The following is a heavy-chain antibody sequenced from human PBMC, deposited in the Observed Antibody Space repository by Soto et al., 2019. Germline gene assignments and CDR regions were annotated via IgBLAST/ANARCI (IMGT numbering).Heavy chain of an antibody. Sequence: QVQLVESGGGVVQPGRSLRLSCAASEFTFSSYGMHWVRQAPGKGLEWVAVIWYDGSNKYYADSVKGRFTISRDNSKNTLYLQMNSRRGEDTAVSYCARVGSGSYATYYYYYGMDVWGQGTTVTVFS. J-gene: IGHJ6*02. V-gene: IGHV3-33*01. D-gene: IGHD3-10*01. CDR3: ARVGSGSYATYYYYYGMDV. CDR1: EFTFSSYG. CDR2: IWYDGSNK.